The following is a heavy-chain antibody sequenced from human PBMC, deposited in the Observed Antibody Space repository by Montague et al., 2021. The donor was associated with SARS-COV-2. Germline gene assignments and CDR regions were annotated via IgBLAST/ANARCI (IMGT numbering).Heavy chain of an antibody. V-gene: IGHV4-61*08. CDR1: GGSIRSSDNY. CDR3: ARDPWHITIFGVVTRYGMDV. J-gene: IGHJ6*02. D-gene: IGHD3-3*01. Sequence: SETLSLTCTVSGGSIRSSDNYWSWIRQPPGKGLEWIGYIYYSGSTNYNPSLKSRVTISVDTSKNQFSLKLSSVTAADTAVYYCARDPWHITIFGVVTRYGMDVWGQGTTVTVSS. CDR2: IYYSGST.